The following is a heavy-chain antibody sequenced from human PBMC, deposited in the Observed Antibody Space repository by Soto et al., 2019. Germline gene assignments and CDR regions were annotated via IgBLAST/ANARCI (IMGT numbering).Heavy chain of an antibody. J-gene: IGHJ3*02. CDR3: AGRGDFEAFDI. D-gene: IGHD4-17*01. CDR1: GFTVSNNY. CDR2: IYRGGST. Sequence: EVQLVESGGGLVQPGGSLRLSCAGSGFTVSNNYMSWVRQAPGKGLEWVSLIYRGGSTYYADSVKGRFTISRDNSKNTLYLQMDSLRAEDTAVYYCAGRGDFEAFDIWGQGTMVTVS. V-gene: IGHV3-66*01.